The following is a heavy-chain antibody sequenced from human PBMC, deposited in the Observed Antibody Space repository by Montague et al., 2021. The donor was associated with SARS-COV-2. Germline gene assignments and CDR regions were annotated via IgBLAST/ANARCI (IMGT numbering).Heavy chain of an antibody. Sequence: ALVTPTQTLTLTCTFSGFSLSTSGMCVSWIRQPPGKALEWLARIDWDDDKYYSTSLKTRLTISKDTSKNQVVLTMTNMDPVDTATYYCARTHYDILPGYYYDMDVWGQGTTVTVSS. D-gene: IGHD3-9*01. CDR3: ARTHYDILPGYYYDMDV. CDR1: GFSLSTSGMC. CDR2: IDWDDDK. V-gene: IGHV2-70*11. J-gene: IGHJ6*01.